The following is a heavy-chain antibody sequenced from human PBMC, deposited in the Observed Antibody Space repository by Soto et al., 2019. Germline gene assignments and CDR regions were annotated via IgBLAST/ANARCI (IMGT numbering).Heavy chain of an antibody. D-gene: IGHD2-2*01. Sequence: GGSVKVSCKASGFTFTSSAVQRVLQARGQRLEWIGWIVVGSGNTNYAQKFQGQVTISADKSITTAYLQWSSLKASDTGVYYCARQLGTISSHFDSWGQGNPDTVS. CDR1: GFTFTSSA. V-gene: IGHV1-58*01. CDR2: IVVGSGNT. CDR3: ARQLGTISSHFDS. J-gene: IGHJ4*02.